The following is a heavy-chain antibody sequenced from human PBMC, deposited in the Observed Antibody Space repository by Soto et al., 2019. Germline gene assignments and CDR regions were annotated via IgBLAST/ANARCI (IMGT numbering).Heavy chain of an antibody. J-gene: IGHJ4*02. CDR3: ARDPGYSGYDRYFDY. D-gene: IGHD5-12*01. Sequence: ASVKVSCKASGYTFTSYAMHWVRQAPGQRLEWMGWINAGNGNTKYSQKFQGRVTITRDTSASTAYMELSSLRSEGTAVYYCARDPGYSGYDRYFDYWGQGTLVTVSS. V-gene: IGHV1-3*01. CDR2: INAGNGNT. CDR1: GYTFTSYA.